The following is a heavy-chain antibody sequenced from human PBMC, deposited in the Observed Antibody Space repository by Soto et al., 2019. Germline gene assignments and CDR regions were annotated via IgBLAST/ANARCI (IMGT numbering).Heavy chain of an antibody. CDR2: INPSGGST. J-gene: IGHJ4*02. Sequence: ASLKVSCKASGYTFTSYYIHWVRQAPGQGLEWMGIINPSGGSTSYAQKFRGRVTMTRDTSTSTVYMELSSLRSEDTAVYYCARDPYGGNYPYFDSWGQGTLVNVSS. V-gene: IGHV1-46*01. D-gene: IGHD4-17*01. CDR1: GYTFTSYY. CDR3: ARDPYGGNYPYFDS.